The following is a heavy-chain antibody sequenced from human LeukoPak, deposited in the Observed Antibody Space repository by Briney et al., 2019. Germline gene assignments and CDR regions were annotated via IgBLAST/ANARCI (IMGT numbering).Heavy chain of an antibody. Sequence: VASVKVSCKASGGTFSSYAISWVRQAPGQGLEWMGRIIPILGIANYAQKFQGRVTITADKSTSTAYMELSSLRSEDTAVYYCAKLGIGEHEISGYFYETQSSGVDIWGQGTMVIVSS. CDR3: AKLGIGEHEISGYFYETQSSGVDI. D-gene: IGHD3-22*01. V-gene: IGHV1-69*04. J-gene: IGHJ3*02. CDR1: GGTFSSYA. CDR2: IIPILGIA.